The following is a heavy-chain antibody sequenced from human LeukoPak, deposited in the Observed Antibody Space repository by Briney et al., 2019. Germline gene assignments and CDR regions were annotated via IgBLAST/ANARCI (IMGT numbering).Heavy chain of an antibody. CDR3: AKDPGAGGY. CDR2: IKQDGSKK. D-gene: IGHD3-10*01. Sequence: GGSLRLSCVASGFPFSSYWMTWVRQAPGKGLEWVANIKQDGSKKSYVDSVKGRFTISRDNAKNSLYLQMNSLRAEDTAVYYCAKDPGAGGYWGQGTLVTVSS. V-gene: IGHV3-7*03. J-gene: IGHJ4*02. CDR1: GFPFSSYW.